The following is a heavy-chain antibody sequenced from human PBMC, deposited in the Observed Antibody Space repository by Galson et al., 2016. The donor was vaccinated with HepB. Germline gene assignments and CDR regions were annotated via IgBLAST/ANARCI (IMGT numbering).Heavy chain of an antibody. Sequence: SLRLSCAASGFSFRNYAMPWVRQAPGKGLEWVSVISSDGSDKYYADSVKGRFTISRDNSKNTLYLHMNSLRGEDTAVYFCARGPGNYNRGREHDYGMDVWGQGTTVTVSS. CDR2: ISSDGSDK. D-gene: IGHD3-10*01. CDR3: ARGPGNYNRGREHDYGMDV. CDR1: GFSFRNYA. V-gene: IGHV3-30*04. J-gene: IGHJ6*02.